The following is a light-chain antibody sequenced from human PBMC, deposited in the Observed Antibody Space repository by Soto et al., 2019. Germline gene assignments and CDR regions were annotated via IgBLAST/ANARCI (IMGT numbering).Light chain of an antibody. CDR1: QSIGNW. CDR3: QQYNEYPLT. Sequence: DIHMTQSPSTLSASVGDRVTITCRASQSIGNWVAWYQQKPGKAPNLLIYRASSLESGVPSRFSGSGSGTEFSLTISSMQTDDFGSYYCQQYNEYPLTFGGGTKVDIK. CDR2: RAS. J-gene: IGKJ4*01. V-gene: IGKV1-5*03.